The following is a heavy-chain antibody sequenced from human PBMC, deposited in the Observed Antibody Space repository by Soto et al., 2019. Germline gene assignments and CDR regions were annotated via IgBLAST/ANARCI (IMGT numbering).Heavy chain of an antibody. CDR1: GGTFSSYA. CDR3: ARAPYCCGSSRINNRIDP. Sequence: SVKVSCKASGGTFSSYAISWVGQAPGQGLEWMGGIIPIFGTANYAQKFQGRVTITADESTSTAYMELSSLRSEDTAVYYCARAPYCCGSSRINNRIDPWGQGTLVTVSS. CDR2: IIPIFGTA. J-gene: IGHJ5*02. V-gene: IGHV1-69*13. D-gene: IGHD3-10*01.